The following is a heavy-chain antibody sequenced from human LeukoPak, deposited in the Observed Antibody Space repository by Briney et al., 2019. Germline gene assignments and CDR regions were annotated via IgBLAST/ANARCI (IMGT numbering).Heavy chain of an antibody. CDR2: IYSGGST. CDR1: GFTVSSNY. J-gene: IGHJ4*02. Sequence: GGSLRLSCAASGFTVSSNYMSWVRQAPGKGLEWVSVIYSGGSTYYADSVKGRFTISRDNSKNTLYLQMNSLRAEDTAVYYCARKDSSSWYTGDYWGQGTLVTVSS. CDR3: ARKDSSSWYTGDY. V-gene: IGHV3-66*01. D-gene: IGHD6-13*01.